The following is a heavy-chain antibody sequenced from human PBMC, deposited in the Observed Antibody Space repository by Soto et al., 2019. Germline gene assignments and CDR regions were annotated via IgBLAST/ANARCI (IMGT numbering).Heavy chain of an antibody. D-gene: IGHD3-9*01. CDR2: INHSGST. Sequence: SETLSLTCSVYGGSFSGYYWSWIRQPPGKGLEWIGEINHSGSTNYNPSLKSRVTISVDTSKNQFSLKLSSVTAADTAVYYCARDWLNYYAMDVWGPGTTVTVS. CDR3: ARDWLNYYAMDV. V-gene: IGHV4-34*01. CDR1: GGSFSGYY. J-gene: IGHJ6*02.